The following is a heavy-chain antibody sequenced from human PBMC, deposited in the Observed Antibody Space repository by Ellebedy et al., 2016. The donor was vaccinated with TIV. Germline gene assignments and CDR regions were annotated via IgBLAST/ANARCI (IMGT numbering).Heavy chain of an antibody. CDR3: ARLIAARPWSRGDY. J-gene: IGHJ4*02. CDR2: INHSGST. CDR1: GGSFSGYY. V-gene: IGHV4-34*01. Sequence: SETLSLXXAVYGGSFSGYYWSWIRQPPGKGLEWIGEINHSGSTNYNPSLKSRVTISVDTSKNQFSLKLSSVTAADTAVYYCARLIAARPWSRGDYWGQGTLVTVSS. D-gene: IGHD6-6*01.